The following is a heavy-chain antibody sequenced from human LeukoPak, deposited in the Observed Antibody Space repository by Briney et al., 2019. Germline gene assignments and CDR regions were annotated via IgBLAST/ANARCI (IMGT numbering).Heavy chain of an antibody. V-gene: IGHV4-30-2*01. Sequence: SQTLSLTCAVSGGSISSGGYSWSWIRQPPGTGLEWIAYIYHSGSTYYNPSLKSRVTISVDRSKNQFSLKLSSVTAADTAVYCCARSQAWGWFDPWGQGTLVTVSS. CDR3: ARSQAWGWFDP. CDR1: GGSISSGGYS. D-gene: IGHD7-27*01. CDR2: IYHSGST. J-gene: IGHJ5*02.